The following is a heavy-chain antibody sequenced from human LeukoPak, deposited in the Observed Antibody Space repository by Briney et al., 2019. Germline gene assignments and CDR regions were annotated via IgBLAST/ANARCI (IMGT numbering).Heavy chain of an antibody. CDR1: GGTFSSYA. Sequence: GSSVKVSCKASGGTFSSYAISWVRQAPGQGLEWMGGIIPIFGTANYAQKFQGRVTITADESTSTAYMELSSLRSEDTAVYYCARDNFCSGNYEDWFDPWGQGTLVTVSS. V-gene: IGHV1-69*01. CDR2: IIPIFGTA. D-gene: IGHD1-26*01. J-gene: IGHJ5*02. CDR3: ARDNFCSGNYEDWFDP.